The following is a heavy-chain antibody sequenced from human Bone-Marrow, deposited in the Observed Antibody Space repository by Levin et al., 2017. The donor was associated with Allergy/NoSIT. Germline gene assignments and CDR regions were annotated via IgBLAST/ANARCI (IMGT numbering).Heavy chain of an antibody. CDR3: ANSQGNYGHLPDYLED. CDR2: VSGDTT. J-gene: IGHJ4*02. CDR1: GFTFNNYA. D-gene: IGHD3-16*01. Sequence: GASVKVSCAASGFTFNNYAMTWVRQAPGKGLEWVSTVSGDTTYYTNSVKGRFTISRDNSKNTVYLQMNNLRGEDTAVYYCANSQGNYGHLPDYLEDWGQGTLVTVSS. V-gene: IGHV3-23*01.